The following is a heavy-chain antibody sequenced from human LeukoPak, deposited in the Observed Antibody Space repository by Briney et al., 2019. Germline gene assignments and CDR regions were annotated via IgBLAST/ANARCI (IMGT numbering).Heavy chain of an antibody. CDR1: GYTFNNYF. CDR3: ASTGAPSIAAAWATFDI. V-gene: IGHV1-2*02. J-gene: IGHJ3*02. Sequence: GASVKVSCKASGYTFNNYFIYWVRLAPGQGLEWMGWINPNSGGTNYAQKFQGRVTMTRDTSISTAYMELSRLRSDDTAVYYCASTGAPSIAAAWATFDIWGQGTMVTVSS. CDR2: INPNSGGT. D-gene: IGHD6-13*01.